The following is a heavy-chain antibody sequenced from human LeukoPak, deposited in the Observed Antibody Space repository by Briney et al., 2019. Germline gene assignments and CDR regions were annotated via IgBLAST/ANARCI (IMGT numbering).Heavy chain of an antibody. D-gene: IGHD2-21*02. CDR1: GGSFSGYY. J-gene: IGHJ4*02. Sequence: SETLSLTCAVYGGSFSGYYWSWIRQPPGKGLGWIGEINHSGSTNYNPSLKSRVTISVDTSKNQFSLKLSSVTAADTAVYYCARVSTCGGDCYLFDYWGQGTLVTVSS. CDR2: INHSGST. V-gene: IGHV4-34*01. CDR3: ARVSTCGGDCYLFDY.